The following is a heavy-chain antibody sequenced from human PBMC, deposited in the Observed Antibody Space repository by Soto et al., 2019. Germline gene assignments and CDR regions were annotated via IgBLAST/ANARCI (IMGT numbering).Heavy chain of an antibody. CDR3: AKGSTAMTYFDY. V-gene: IGHV3-30*02. Sequence: GGSLRLSCTASGFTFSGYGMHWVRQAPGKGLEWVADIWFDGTTKNYADSVKGRFTISRDTSKKTLSLQMNSLRAEDTAVYYCAKGSTAMTYFDYWGQGTLVTVSS. D-gene: IGHD5-18*01. CDR1: GFTFSGYG. J-gene: IGHJ4*02. CDR2: IWFDGTTK.